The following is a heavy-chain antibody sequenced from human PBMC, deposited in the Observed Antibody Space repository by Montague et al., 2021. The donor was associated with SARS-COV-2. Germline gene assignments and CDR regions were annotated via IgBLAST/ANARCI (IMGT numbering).Heavy chain of an antibody. Sequence: SETLSLTCTVSGGPVSSSFWNWIRQPPGKGLEWVGHIYSSGATNYNPSLNSRVTISVDTSKNQFSLKVNSVTAADTAMYCCSRGDVAGPPVVDYWGRGTLVTVSS. CDR2: IYSSGAT. CDR3: SRGDVAGPPVVDY. V-gene: IGHV4-59*02. D-gene: IGHD2-15*01. CDR1: GGPVSSSF. J-gene: IGHJ4*02.